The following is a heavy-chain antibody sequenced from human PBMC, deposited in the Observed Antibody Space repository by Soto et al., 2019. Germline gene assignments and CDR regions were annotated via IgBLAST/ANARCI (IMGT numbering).Heavy chain of an antibody. D-gene: IGHD1-1*01. CDR1: GFTFSSYW. CDR3: ARGTGTNNYYYYYGMDV. CDR2: IKQDGSEK. J-gene: IGHJ6*02. Sequence: GGSLRLSCAASGFTFSSYWMSWVRQAPGKGLEWVANIKQDGSEKYYVDSVKGRFTISRDNAKNSLYLQMNSLRAEDTAVYYCARGTGTNNYYYYYGMDVWGQGTTVTVSS. V-gene: IGHV3-7*05.